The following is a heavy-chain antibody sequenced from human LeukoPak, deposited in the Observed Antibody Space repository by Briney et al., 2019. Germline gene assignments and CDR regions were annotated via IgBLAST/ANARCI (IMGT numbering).Heavy chain of an antibody. CDR1: GFTFSSYG. V-gene: IGHV3-23*01. Sequence: PGGSLRLSCAASGFTFSSYGVSWVRQAPGKGLEWVSAISGSGGSTYYADSVKGRFTISRDNSKNTLYLQMNSLRAEDTAVYYCAKGGYSGYVPPDYWGQGTLVTVSS. J-gene: IGHJ4*02. D-gene: IGHD5-12*01. CDR2: ISGSGGST. CDR3: AKGGYSGYVPPDY.